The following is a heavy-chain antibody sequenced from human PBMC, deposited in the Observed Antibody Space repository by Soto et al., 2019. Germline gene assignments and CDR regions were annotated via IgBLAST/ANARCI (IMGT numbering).Heavy chain of an antibody. CDR3: ARGGTRADAFAI. Sequence: QLQLQESGSGLVKPSQTLSLTCAVSGGSISSGGYSWSWIRQPPGKGLEWIGYIYHSGSTYYNPSLKRRVTISVDRSKHQCSRKLSSVTAADTAVYYCARGGTRADAFAIWGQGTMVTVSS. J-gene: IGHJ3*02. CDR1: GGSISSGGYS. CDR2: IYHSGST. D-gene: IGHD2-15*01. V-gene: IGHV4-30-2*01.